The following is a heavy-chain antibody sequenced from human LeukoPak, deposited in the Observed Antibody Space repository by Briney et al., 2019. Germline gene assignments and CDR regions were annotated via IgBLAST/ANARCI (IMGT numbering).Heavy chain of an antibody. CDR1: GGSISSYY. CDR3: ARHFDY. CDR2: TYYSGST. Sequence: SETLSLTCTVSGGSISSYYWSWIRQPPGKGLEWMGSTYYSGSTNYNPSLKSRVTISVDTSKNQFSLKLSSVTAADTAVYYCARHFDYWGQGTLVTVSS. V-gene: IGHV4-59*08. J-gene: IGHJ4*02.